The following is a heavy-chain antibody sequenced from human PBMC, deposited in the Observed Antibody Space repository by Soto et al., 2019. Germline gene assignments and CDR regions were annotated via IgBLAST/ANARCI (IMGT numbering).Heavy chain of an antibody. CDR2: MNPNSGNT. CDR3: ARDKTMVRRGPPGPTD. CDR1: GYTFTSYD. Sequence: QVQLVQSGAEVKKPGASVKVSCKASGYTFTSYDINWVRQATGQGLEWMGWMNPNSGNTGYAQKFQGRVTMTRNTSISTAYMELSSLRSEDTAVYYCARDKTMVRRGPPGPTDWGQGTLVTVSS. J-gene: IGHJ4*02. D-gene: IGHD3-10*01. V-gene: IGHV1-8*01.